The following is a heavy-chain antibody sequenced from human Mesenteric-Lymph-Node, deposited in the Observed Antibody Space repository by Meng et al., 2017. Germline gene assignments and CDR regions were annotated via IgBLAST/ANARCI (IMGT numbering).Heavy chain of an antibody. Sequence: GGSLRLSCAASGFTFSSYGMHWVRQAPDKGLEWVSAISGSGGNTYYADSVKGRFTISRDNSKNTLYLQMNSLRAEDTAVYYCARDGGSGTHYYGSGSGYYYYGMDVWGQGTAVTVSS. CDR1: GFTFSSYG. V-gene: IGHV3-NL1*01. J-gene: IGHJ6*02. D-gene: IGHD3-10*01. CDR2: ISGSGGNT. CDR3: ARDGGSGTHYYGSGSGYYYYGMDV.